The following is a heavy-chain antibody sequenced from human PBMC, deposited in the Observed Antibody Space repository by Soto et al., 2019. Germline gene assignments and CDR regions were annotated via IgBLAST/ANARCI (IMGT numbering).Heavy chain of an antibody. J-gene: IGHJ4*02. CDR1: GFTFTSSA. Sequence: SVKVSCKASGFTFTSSAVQWVRQARGQRLEWIGWIVVGSGNTNYAQKFQERVTITRDMSTYTAYMELNSLRSEDTAVYYCATDYYDTNGFYFDYWGQGTQVTVSS. CDR3: ATDYYDTNGFYFDY. D-gene: IGHD3-22*01. CDR2: IVVGSGNT. V-gene: IGHV1-58*01.